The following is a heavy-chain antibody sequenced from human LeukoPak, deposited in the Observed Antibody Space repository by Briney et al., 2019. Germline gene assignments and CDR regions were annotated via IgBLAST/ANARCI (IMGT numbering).Heavy chain of an antibody. CDR3: ARDRDGYNGGDY. V-gene: IGHV4-4*02. Sequence: KTSETLSLTCAVSGGSISSSNWWSWVRQPPGKGLEWIGEIYHSGSTNYNPSLNSRVTISVDKSKNQFSLKLSSVTAADTAVYYCARDRDGYNGGDYWGQGTLVTVSS. J-gene: IGHJ4*02. CDR2: IYHSGST. D-gene: IGHD5-24*01. CDR1: GGSISSSNW.